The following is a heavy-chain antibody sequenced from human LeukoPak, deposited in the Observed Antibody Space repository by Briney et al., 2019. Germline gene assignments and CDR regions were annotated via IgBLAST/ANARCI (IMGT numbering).Heavy chain of an antibody. CDR1: GFTFSSYA. Sequence: GGSLRLSCAASGFTFSSYAMTWVRQAPGKGLEWVSTISGDSATPYFADSVKGRFTISRDNSKNTLYLQMNSLRVEDTAVYYCAKVGGSTWYMYYFDYWGQGALVTVSS. CDR2: ISGDSATP. V-gene: IGHV3-23*01. J-gene: IGHJ4*02. CDR3: AKVGGSTWYMYYFDY. D-gene: IGHD6-13*01.